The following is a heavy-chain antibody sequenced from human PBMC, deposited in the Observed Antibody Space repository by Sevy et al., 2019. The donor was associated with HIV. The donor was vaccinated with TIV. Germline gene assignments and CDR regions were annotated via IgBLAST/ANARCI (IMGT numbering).Heavy chain of an antibody. J-gene: IGHJ4*02. CDR1: GGTFSSYA. CDR2: IIPIFGTA. D-gene: IGHD3-16*01. V-gene: IGHV1-69*13. Sequence: ASVKVSCKASGGTFSSYAISWVRQAPGQGLEWMGGIIPIFGTANNAQKFQGRVTITADESTSTAYMELGSLRSGDTAVYYCAGVTMVVGGPDYWGQGTLVTVSS. CDR3: AGVTMVVGGPDY.